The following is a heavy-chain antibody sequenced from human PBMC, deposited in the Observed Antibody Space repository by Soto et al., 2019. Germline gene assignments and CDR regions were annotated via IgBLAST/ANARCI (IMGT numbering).Heavy chain of an antibody. J-gene: IGHJ6*02. V-gene: IGHV3-48*02. Sequence: GGSLRLSCAASGFTFSSYSMNWVRQAPGKGLEWVSYISSSSTIYYADSVKGRFTISRDNAKNSLYLQMNSLRDEDTAVYYCARGPEAVLNYYYYGMDVWGQGTTVTVSS. CDR2: ISSSSTI. D-gene: IGHD2-15*01. CDR1: GFTFSSYS. CDR3: ARGPEAVLNYYYYGMDV.